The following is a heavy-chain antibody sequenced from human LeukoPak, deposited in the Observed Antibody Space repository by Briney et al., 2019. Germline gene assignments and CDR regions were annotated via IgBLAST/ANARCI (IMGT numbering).Heavy chain of an antibody. D-gene: IGHD6-13*01. J-gene: IGHJ4*02. CDR3: ARDYIAAAAHLVGYFDY. CDR1: GFTFDDYT. Sequence: GGSLRLSCAASGFTFDDYTMHWVRQAPGKGLEWVSLISWDGDSTYYADSVKGRFTISRDNSKNSLYLQMNSLRAEDTAVYYCARDYIAAAAHLVGYFDYWGQGTLVTVSS. CDR2: ISWDGDST. V-gene: IGHV3-43*01.